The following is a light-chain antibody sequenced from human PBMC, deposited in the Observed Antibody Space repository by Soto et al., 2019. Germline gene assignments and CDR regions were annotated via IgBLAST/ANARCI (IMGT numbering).Light chain of an antibody. CDR1: QSIGKW. Sequence: DIQMTQSPSTLSASVGDTVTFTCRASQSIGKWMAWYQQTPGKAPKLLIYRGSSLQSGVPSRFSGSGSGTEFTLTIVHLQPDEFAVYFCQQFNIYPYTFGPGTKREI. CDR3: QQFNIYPYT. J-gene: IGKJ2*01. V-gene: IGKV1-5*03. CDR2: RGS.